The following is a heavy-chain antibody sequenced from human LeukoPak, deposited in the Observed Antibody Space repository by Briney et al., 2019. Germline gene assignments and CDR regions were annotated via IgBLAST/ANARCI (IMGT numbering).Heavy chain of an antibody. Sequence: ASVKVSCKASGYTFTSYGISWVRQAPGQGLEWMGWISAYNGNTNYAQKLQGRVTMTTDTSTSTAYMELRSLRSDDTAVYYCARDEGMITFGGVIVRGGDYWGQGTLVTVSS. V-gene: IGHV1-18*01. D-gene: IGHD3-16*02. CDR1: GYTFTSYG. CDR3: ARDEGMITFGGVIVRGGDY. CDR2: ISAYNGNT. J-gene: IGHJ4*02.